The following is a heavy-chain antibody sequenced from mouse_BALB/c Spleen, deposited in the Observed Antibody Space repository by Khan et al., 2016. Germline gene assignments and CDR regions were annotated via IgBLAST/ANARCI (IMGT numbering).Heavy chain of an antibody. J-gene: IGHJ3*01. CDR2: ISDGGSYT. V-gene: IGHV5-4*02. CDR1: GFTFSDYY. D-gene: IGHD2-4*01. CDR3: ARDPYDYERFAY. Sequence: EVQLVESGGGLVKPGGSLKLSCAASGFTFSDYYMYWVRQTPEKRLEWVATISDGGSYTYYPDSVTGRFTISRDNAKNNLYLQMSSLKSEDTAMYYCARDPYDYERFAYWGQGTLVTVSA.